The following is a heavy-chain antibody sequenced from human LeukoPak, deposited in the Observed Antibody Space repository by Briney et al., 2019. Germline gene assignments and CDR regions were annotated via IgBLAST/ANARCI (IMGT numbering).Heavy chain of an antibody. J-gene: IGHJ5*02. D-gene: IGHD2-2*01. Sequence: PSETLSLTCTVPGGSISSYYWSWIRQPPGKGLEWIGYIYYSGSTNYNPSLKSRVTISVDTSKNQFSLKLSSVTAADTAVYYCARHSGYCSSTSCNGRFDPWGQGTLVTVSS. CDR3: ARHSGYCSSTSCNGRFDP. CDR2: IYYSGST. V-gene: IGHV4-59*08. CDR1: GGSISSYY.